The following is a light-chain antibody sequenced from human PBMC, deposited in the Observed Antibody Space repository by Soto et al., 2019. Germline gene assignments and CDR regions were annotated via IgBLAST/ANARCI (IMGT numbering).Light chain of an antibody. CDR1: SSDVGGYKY. J-gene: IGLJ3*02. CDR2: EAT. Sequence: QSALTQPPSASGSPGQSVTISCTETSSDVGGYKYVSWYQQHPGKAPKLLIYEATQRPSGVPDRFSGSKSGNTASLTVSGLQAEDEADYYCSSYADSNNLLFGGGTKVTVL. CDR3: SSYADSNNLL. V-gene: IGLV2-8*01.